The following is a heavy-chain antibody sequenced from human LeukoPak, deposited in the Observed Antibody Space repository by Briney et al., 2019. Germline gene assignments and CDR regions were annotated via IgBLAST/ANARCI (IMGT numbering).Heavy chain of an antibody. D-gene: IGHD2-21*02. Sequence: ASVKVSCKASGYTFTAYYMHWVRQAPGQGLEWMGWINLNSGDSNYAQKFQGRVTMTRDTSISAAYLELSRLGSDDTAVYYCARVAGGDWYYFDFWGQGTLVTVSS. V-gene: IGHV1-2*02. CDR2: INLNSGDS. J-gene: IGHJ4*02. CDR1: GYTFTAYY. CDR3: ARVAGGDWYYFDF.